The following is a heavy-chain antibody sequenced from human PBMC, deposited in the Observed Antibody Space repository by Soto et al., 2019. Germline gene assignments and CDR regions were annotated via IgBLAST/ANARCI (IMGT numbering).Heavy chain of an antibody. CDR3: AHRLGRYCSGGSCYRGAFDI. V-gene: IGHV2-5*02. J-gene: IGHJ3*02. Sequence: ESGPTLVNPTQTLTLTCTFSGFSLSTSGVGVGWIRQPPGKALERLALIYWDDDKRYSPSLKSRLTITKDTSKNQVVLTMTNMDPVDTATYYCAHRLGRYCSGGSCYRGAFDIWGQGTMVTVSS. CDR1: GFSLSTSGVG. D-gene: IGHD2-15*01. CDR2: IYWDDDK.